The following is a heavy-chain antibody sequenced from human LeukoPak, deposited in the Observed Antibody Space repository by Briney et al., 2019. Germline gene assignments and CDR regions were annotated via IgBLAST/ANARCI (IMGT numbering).Heavy chain of an antibody. CDR3: AREIVSSSNAFDI. Sequence: SETLSLTCTVSGDSVSSGSCYWSWIRQPPGQGLEWIGYIYYSGSTNYNPSLKSRVTISVDTSKNQFSLKLSSVTAADTAVYYCAREIVSSSNAFDIWGQGTMVTVSS. V-gene: IGHV4-61*01. CDR1: GDSVSSGSCY. CDR2: IYYSGST. D-gene: IGHD6-6*01. J-gene: IGHJ3*02.